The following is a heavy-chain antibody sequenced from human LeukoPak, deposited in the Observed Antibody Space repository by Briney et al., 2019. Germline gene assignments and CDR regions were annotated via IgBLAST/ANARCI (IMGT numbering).Heavy chain of an antibody. J-gene: IGHJ4*02. D-gene: IGHD6-6*01. V-gene: IGHV4-59*01. CDR2: IYYSGST. Sequence: SETLSLTCTVSGGSISSYYWSWIRQPPGEGLEWIGYIYYSGSTNYNPSLKSRVTISVDTSKNQFSLKLCSVTAADTAVYYCARGSSIAARPFDYWGQGTLVTVSS. CDR3: ARGSSIAARPFDY. CDR1: GGSISSYY.